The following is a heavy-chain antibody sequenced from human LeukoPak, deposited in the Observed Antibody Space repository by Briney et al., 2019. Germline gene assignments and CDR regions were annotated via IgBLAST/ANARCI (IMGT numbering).Heavy chain of an antibody. J-gene: IGHJ4*02. CDR2: ISSSSSYI. CDR1: GFTFSSYS. CDR3: ARDEGYSSSPDY. D-gene: IGHD6-13*01. V-gene: IGHV3-21*01. Sequence: PGGSLRLSCAASGFTFSSYSMNWVRQAPGKGLEWVSSISSSSSYIYYADSVKGRFTISRDSAKNSLYLQMNSLRAEDTAVYYCARDEGYSSSPDYWGQGTLVTVSS.